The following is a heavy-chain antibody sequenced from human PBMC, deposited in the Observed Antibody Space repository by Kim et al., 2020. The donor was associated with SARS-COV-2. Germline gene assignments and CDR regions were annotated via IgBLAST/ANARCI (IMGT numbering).Heavy chain of an antibody. CDR1: GFTFSSYS. CDR3: ARDVYSSCEDTIFDY. CDR2: IRSSSSYI. Sequence: GGSLRLSCAASGFTFSSYSMNWVRQAPGKGLEWVAFIRSSSSYIYYADSVKGRFTISRDNAKNTLYLQMNSLRAEDTAVYYCARDVYSSCEDTIFDYWGHGTLVTVSS. V-gene: IGHV3-21*01. D-gene: IGHD6-6*01. J-gene: IGHJ4*03.